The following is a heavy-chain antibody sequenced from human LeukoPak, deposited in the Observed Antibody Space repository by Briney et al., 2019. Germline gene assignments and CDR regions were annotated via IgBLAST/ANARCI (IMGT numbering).Heavy chain of an antibody. Sequence: GGSLRLSCAASGFTFSNFAMNWVRQAPGKGLEWVAAISGGGSTYYADSVKGRFTISRDKSKNTLYLQMSSLRAEDTAVYYCAKDRGGGVAVAGTLGFDYWGQGTLVTVSS. CDR1: GFTFSNFA. J-gene: IGHJ4*02. CDR3: AKDRGGGVAVAGTLGFDY. CDR2: ISGGGST. V-gene: IGHV3-23*01. D-gene: IGHD6-19*01.